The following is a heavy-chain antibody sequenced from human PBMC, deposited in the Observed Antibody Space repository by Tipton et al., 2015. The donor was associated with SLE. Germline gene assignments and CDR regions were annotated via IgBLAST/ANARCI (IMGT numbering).Heavy chain of an antibody. CDR3: ASYSYESTGYTHFDF. CDR1: GASISTYY. CDR2: VYENDFT. V-gene: IGHV4-59*01. Sequence: TLSLTCTVSGASISTYYWSWVRQPPGKGLEWIGYVYENDFTNYNPSLKSRVTMSVDTSKNQLSLSLNSVTAADTAVYYCASYSYESTGYTHFDFWGQGTLVTVSS. J-gene: IGHJ4*02. D-gene: IGHD3-22*01.